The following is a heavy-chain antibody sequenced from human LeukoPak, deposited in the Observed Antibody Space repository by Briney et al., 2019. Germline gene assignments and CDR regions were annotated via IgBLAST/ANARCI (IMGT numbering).Heavy chain of an antibody. CDR1: GGSISSGGYY. CDR2: IYYSGST. Sequence: SETLSLTCTVSGGSISSGGYYWSWIRQHPGKGLEWIGYIYYSGSTYYNPSLKSRVTISVDTSKNQFSLKLSSVTAADTAVYYCARVPATVTIADVWGKGTTVTVSS. D-gene: IGHD4-17*01. V-gene: IGHV4-31*03. CDR3: ARVPATVTIADV. J-gene: IGHJ6*04.